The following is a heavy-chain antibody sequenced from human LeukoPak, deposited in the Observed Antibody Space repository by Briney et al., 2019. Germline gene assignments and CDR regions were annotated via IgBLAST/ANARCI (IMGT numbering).Heavy chain of an antibody. D-gene: IGHD2-2*02. CDR1: GGSISSYY. CDR2: IYYSGST. Sequence: PSETLSLTCTVSGGSISSYYWSWIRQPPGKGLEWIGYIYYSGSTNYNPSLKSRVTISVATSKNQFSLKLSSVTAADTAVYYCARDRCSSTSCYKGSIWFDPWGQGTLVTVSS. CDR3: ARDRCSSTSCYKGSIWFDP. J-gene: IGHJ5*02. V-gene: IGHV4-59*01.